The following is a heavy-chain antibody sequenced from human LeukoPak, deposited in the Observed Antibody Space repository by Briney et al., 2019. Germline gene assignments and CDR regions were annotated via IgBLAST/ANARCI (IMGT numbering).Heavy chain of an antibody. CDR1: GFTFSSYA. J-gene: IGHJ4*02. D-gene: IGHD3-9*01. Sequence: GGSLRLSCSASGFTFSSYAMHWVRQAPGKGLEYVSGISSDGGSTYYADSVKGRFTISRDNSKSTLFLQMNSLRAEDTAVYYCTKGGLRYFEGWGQGTLVTVSS. CDR3: TKGGLRYFEG. CDR2: ISSDGGST. V-gene: IGHV3-64*04.